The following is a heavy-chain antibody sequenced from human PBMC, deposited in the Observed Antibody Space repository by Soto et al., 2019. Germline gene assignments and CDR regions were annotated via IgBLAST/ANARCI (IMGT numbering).Heavy chain of an antibody. Sequence: ASVKVSFKASCYIFSSFGISWVRQAPGQGLEWVGWVSVPSGDTGSAQNFQGRVTVTTDTSTSTAYLEVGSLRSDDTAVYYCARTCRSGGSCYLEYWGEGPLVTVSS. CDR1: CYIFSSFG. CDR3: ARTCRSGGSCYLEY. D-gene: IGHD2-15*01. V-gene: IGHV1-18*01. CDR2: VSVPSGDT. J-gene: IGHJ4*02.